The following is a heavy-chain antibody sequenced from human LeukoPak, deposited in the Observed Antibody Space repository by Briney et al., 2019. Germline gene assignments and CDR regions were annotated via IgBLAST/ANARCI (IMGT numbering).Heavy chain of an antibody. V-gene: IGHV4-59*01. Sequence: SEALSLTCTVSGGSMSGFFWTWIRQPPGRELEWIGSIYYSGSSTKYNPPLKSRVTISVDTSKSQFSLNLDSATAADTAVYYCARTSRHFYGSGTNLTPWPAGMDVWGQGTTVTVSS. CDR1: GGSMSGFF. D-gene: IGHD3-10*01. J-gene: IGHJ6*02. CDR3: ARTSRHFYGSGTNLTPWPAGMDV. CDR2: IYYSGSST.